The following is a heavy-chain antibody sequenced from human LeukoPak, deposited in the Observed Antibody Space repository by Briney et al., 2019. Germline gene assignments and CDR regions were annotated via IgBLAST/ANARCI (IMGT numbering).Heavy chain of an antibody. Sequence: GGSLRLSCAASGFTFSSYGMSWVRQAPGKGLEWVSTLSGSDGTTYYAGSVKGRFTVSRDNSKNTLYLQMNSLRAEDTAVYYCANYPLRWYPTRPWFDYWGQGTLVTVSS. V-gene: IGHV3-23*01. CDR3: ANYPLRWYPTRPWFDY. D-gene: IGHD4-23*01. J-gene: IGHJ4*02. CDR1: GFTFSSYG. CDR2: LSGSDGTT.